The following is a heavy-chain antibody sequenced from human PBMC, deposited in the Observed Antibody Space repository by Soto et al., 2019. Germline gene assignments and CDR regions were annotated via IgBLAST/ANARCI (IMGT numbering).Heavy chain of an antibody. CDR2: IIPISGTA. V-gene: IGHV1-69*01. CDR3: ARSQGSSTSLEIYYYYYYGMDV. D-gene: IGHD2-2*01. CDR1: GGTFSSYA. Sequence: QVQLVQSGAEVKKPGSSVKVSCKASGGTFSSYAISWVRQAPGQGLEWMGGIIPISGTANYAQKFQGRVTITADESTITAYMELSRLRSEDTAVYYCARSQGSSTSLEIYYYYYYGMDVWGQGTTVTVSS. J-gene: IGHJ6*02.